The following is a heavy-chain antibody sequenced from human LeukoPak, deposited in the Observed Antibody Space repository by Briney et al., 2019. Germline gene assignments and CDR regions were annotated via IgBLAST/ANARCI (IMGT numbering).Heavy chain of an antibody. V-gene: IGHV4-59*01. J-gene: IGHJ3*02. Sequence: SETLSLTCTVSGGSISSYYWSWIRQPPGKGLEWIGYIYYSGSTNYNPSLKSRVTVSVDTSKNQFSLKLSSVTAADTAVYYCARGYSGSDAFDIWGQGTMVTVSS. CDR2: IYYSGST. CDR1: GGSISSYY. CDR3: ARGYSGSDAFDI. D-gene: IGHD5-12*01.